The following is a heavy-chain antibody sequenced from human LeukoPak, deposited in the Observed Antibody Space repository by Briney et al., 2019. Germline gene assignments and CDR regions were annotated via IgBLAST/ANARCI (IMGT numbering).Heavy chain of an antibody. D-gene: IGHD3-10*01. Sequence: ASVKVSCKASGYTFTSYYMHWVRQAPGQGLEWMGIINPSGGSTSYAQKFQGRVTMTRDTSTSTVYMELRSLRSDDTAVYYCARELLWFGELSSQLRFDPWGQGTLVTVSS. J-gene: IGHJ5*02. CDR1: GYTFTSYY. CDR2: INPSGGST. CDR3: ARELLWFGELSSQLRFDP. V-gene: IGHV1-46*01.